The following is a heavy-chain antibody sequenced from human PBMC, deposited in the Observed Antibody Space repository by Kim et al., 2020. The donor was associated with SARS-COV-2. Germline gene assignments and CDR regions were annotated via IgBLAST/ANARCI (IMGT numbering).Heavy chain of an antibody. D-gene: IGHD5-18*01. CDR3: ARSSVGHATPPGGYSYGYFPEYYYYGMDV. J-gene: IGHJ6*02. CDR1: GGTFSSYA. CDR2: IIPIFGTA. Sequence: SVKVSCKASGGTFSSYAISWVRQAPGQGLEWMGGIIPIFGTANYAQKFQGRVTITADESTSTAYMELSSLRSEDTAVYYCARSSVGHATPPGGYSYGYFPEYYYYGMDVWGQGTTVTVSS. V-gene: IGHV1-69*13.